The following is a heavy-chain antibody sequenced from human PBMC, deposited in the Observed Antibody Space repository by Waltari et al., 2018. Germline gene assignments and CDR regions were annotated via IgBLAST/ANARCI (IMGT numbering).Heavy chain of an antibody. D-gene: IGHD3-16*01. J-gene: IGHJ6*02. V-gene: IGHV3-49*03. CDR2: IRSKFYGGTT. Sequence: EVQLVESGGGLVQPGRSLGLSCTTSGLTFGSTDLSWFRQAPGKGLEWVGFIRSKFYGGTTDYAASVKGRFTVSRDDSKSIAYLQMNSLKTEDTGVYYCSRVSASGDGMDVWGQGTTVTVSS. CDR1: GLTFGSTD. CDR3: SRVSASGDGMDV.